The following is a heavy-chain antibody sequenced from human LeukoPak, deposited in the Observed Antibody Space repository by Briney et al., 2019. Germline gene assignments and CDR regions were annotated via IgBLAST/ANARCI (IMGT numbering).Heavy chain of an antibody. J-gene: IGHJ6*03. D-gene: IGHD2-15*01. CDR3: ARVRCSGSSCPYYYYYYYMDV. CDR1: GGSFSGYY. V-gene: IGHV4-34*01. CDR2: INHNGST. Sequence: RSSETLSLTCAAYGGSFSGYYWTWIRLPPGKGLEWIGEINHNGSTNYNPSLKSRVTMSVDTSKNQFSLKLRFVTAADTAVYYCARVRCSGSSCPYYYYYYYMDVWGKGTTVTVSS.